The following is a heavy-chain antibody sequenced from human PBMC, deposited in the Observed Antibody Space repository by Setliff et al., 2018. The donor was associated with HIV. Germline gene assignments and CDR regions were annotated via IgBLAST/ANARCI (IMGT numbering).Heavy chain of an antibody. CDR3: ARGATKYYFDY. V-gene: IGHV4-34*01. J-gene: IGHJ4*02. CDR1: GGSFSGYY. D-gene: IGHD5-12*01. Sequence: SETLSLTCAVYGGSFSGYYWSWIRQRPGKGLEWIGEINHSGSTNYNPSLKSRVTISVDRSKNQFSLKRSSVTAADPAVYYCARGATKYYFDYWGQGTLVTVSS. CDR2: INHSGST.